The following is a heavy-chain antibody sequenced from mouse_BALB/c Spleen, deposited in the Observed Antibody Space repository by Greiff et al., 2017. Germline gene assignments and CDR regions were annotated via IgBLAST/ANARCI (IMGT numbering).Heavy chain of an antibody. CDR1: GFTFSSFG. CDR2: ISSGSSTI. J-gene: IGHJ2*01. V-gene: IGHV5-17*02. D-gene: IGHD1-1*01. CDR3: AREGKPYYYGSSQYYFDY. Sequence: EVQRVESGGGLVQPGGSRKLSCAASGFTFSSFGMHWVRQAPEKGLEWVAYISSGSSTIYYADTVKGRFTISRDNPKNTLFLQMTSLRSEDTAMYYCAREGKPYYYGSSQYYFDYWGQGTTLTVSS.